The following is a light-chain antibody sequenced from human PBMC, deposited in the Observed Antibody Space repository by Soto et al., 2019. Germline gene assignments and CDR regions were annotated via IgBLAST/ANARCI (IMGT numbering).Light chain of an antibody. CDR2: EVS. Sequence: LTQPASVPGSPGQSITISCTGTSSDVGGYNYVSWYQQHPGKAPKLMIYEVSNRPSGVSNRFSGSKSGNTASLTISGLQAEDEADYYCSSYTSSSTYVFGTGTKV. CDR3: SSYTSSSTYV. CDR1: SSDVGGYNY. V-gene: IGLV2-14*01. J-gene: IGLJ1*01.